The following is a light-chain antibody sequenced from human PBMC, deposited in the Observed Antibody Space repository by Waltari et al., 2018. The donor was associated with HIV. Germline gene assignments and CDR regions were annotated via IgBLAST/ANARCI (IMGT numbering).Light chain of an antibody. CDR3: QQYGTSPPT. J-gene: IGKJ1*01. V-gene: IGKV3-20*01. Sequence: EIVLTQSPGTLSLSPGKRATLSCRASQSVSSNYLAWYQQKPGQAPRLVIYGASSRATGIPAMFSGSGSGTDFTLTISRLEPEDFAVYYCQQYGTSPPTFGQGTKVEVK. CDR2: GAS. CDR1: QSVSSNY.